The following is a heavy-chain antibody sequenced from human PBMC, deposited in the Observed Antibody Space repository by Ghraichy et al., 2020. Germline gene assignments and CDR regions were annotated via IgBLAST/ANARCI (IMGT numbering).Heavy chain of an antibody. Sequence: GESLNISCAASGFTFSSYAMSWVRQAPGKGLEWFSAITDSGGDTYYADSVKGRFTISRDNSKSTLYLQMNILRAEDTALYYCAKGSWGSRPYYFDFWGQGALVTVSS. CDR3: AKGSWGSRPYYFDF. CDR2: ITDSGGDT. J-gene: IGHJ4*02. V-gene: IGHV3-23*01. CDR1: GFTFSSYA. D-gene: IGHD2-2*01.